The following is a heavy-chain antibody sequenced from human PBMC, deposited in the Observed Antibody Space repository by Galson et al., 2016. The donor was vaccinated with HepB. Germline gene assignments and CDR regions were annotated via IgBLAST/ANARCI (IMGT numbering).Heavy chain of an antibody. CDR3: AIDSIVGFRESSQTDV. D-gene: IGHD3-10*01. J-gene: IGHJ6*04. V-gene: IGHV3-11*05. CDR1: GFIFNDYH. Sequence: SLRLSCAASGFIFNDYHMPWIRQAPGRRPEWVSQIRDSGDFPNYSDSFRGRFTIARDNAKNLIFLQMTSLRVEETAIYYCAIDSIVGFRESSQTDVWGRGTTVIVSS. CDR2: IRDSGDFP.